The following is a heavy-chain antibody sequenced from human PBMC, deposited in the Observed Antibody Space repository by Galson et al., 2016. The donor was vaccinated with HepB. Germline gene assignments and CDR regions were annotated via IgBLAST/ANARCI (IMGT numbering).Heavy chain of an antibody. J-gene: IGHJ4*02. CDR1: GFTFSQYF. V-gene: IGHV3-30*04. D-gene: IGHD3-22*01. CDR3: ARDPLLVDGSAYYFPSYCFDY. CDR2: ISYDGNTK. Sequence: SLRLSCAASGFTFSQYFMHWVRQAPGKGLEWVAIISYDGNTKYFAESVKGRFTISRDNSNNTLYLQMNSLTAEDTAVYYCARDPLLVDGSAYYFPSYCFDYWGQGALFTVSS.